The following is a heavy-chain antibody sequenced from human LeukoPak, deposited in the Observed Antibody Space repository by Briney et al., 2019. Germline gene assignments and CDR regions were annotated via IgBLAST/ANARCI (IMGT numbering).Heavy chain of an antibody. CDR1: GGSISSSSYY. Sequence: TASETLSLTCTVSGGSISSSSYYWGWIRQPPGKGLEWIGSIYYSGSTYYNPSLKSRVTISVDTSKNQFSLKLSSVTAADTAVYYCARDRIAVAGSWFEYYYYYYMDVWGEGTTVTISS. CDR2: IYYSGST. V-gene: IGHV4-39*07. J-gene: IGHJ6*03. CDR3: ARDRIAVAGSWFEYYYYYYMDV. D-gene: IGHD6-19*01.